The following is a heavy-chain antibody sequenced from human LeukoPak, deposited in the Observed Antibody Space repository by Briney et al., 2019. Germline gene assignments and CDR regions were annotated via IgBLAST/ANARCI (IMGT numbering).Heavy chain of an antibody. J-gene: IGHJ4*02. CDR3: ARDLRGLPSFDY. CDR2: VHSDGSHT. CDR1: GFTFSSYW. V-gene: IGHV3-74*01. Sequence: GGSLRLSCAASGFTFSSYWMHWVRQAPGKWLVWVSRVHSDGSHTTYADSVKGRFTISRDNAKNTLYLQMDSLRAEDTAVYYCARDLRGLPSFDYWGQGTLVTVSS.